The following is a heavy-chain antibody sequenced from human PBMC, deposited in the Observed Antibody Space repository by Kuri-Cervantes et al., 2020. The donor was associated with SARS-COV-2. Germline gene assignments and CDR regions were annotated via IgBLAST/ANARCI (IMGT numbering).Heavy chain of an antibody. CDR3: ARGGYQLLLGIDY. D-gene: IGHD2-2*01. Sequence: SETLSLTCTVSGGAISSGGYYWSWIRQHPGKGLEWIGYIYYTGNTYHTPSLQRRVTISVDTSKNKFSLRLRFVTAAETSVYYCARGGYQLLLGIDYWGQGTLVTVSS. V-gene: IGHV4-31*03. CDR1: GGAISSGGYY. J-gene: IGHJ4*02. CDR2: IYYTGNT.